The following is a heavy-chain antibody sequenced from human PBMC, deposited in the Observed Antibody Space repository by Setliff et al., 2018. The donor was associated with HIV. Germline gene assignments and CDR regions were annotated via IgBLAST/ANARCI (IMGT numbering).Heavy chain of an antibody. CDR3: ARQTYYYDNSGHNWFDP. CDR2: INTSGTT. Sequence: PSETLSLTCTVSGGSISSYYWSWIRQPPGKGLEWIGYINTSGTTNYNPSLKSRVTISVDTSKNQFSLKLSSVTAADTAVYFCARQTYYYDNSGHNWFDPWGQGTLGTVS. CDR1: GGSISSYY. D-gene: IGHD3-22*01. V-gene: IGHV4-4*09. J-gene: IGHJ5*02.